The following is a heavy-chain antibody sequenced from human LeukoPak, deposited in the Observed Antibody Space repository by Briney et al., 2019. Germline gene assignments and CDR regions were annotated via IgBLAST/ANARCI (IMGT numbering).Heavy chain of an antibody. Sequence: GGSLRLSCAASGFTFSSYSMNWVRQAPGKGLEWVSSISSSSYIYYADSVKGRFTISRDNAKNSLYLQMNSLRAEDTAVYYCARAGGPSRYGMDVWGQGTTVTVSS. D-gene: IGHD3-16*01. CDR3: ARAGGPSRYGMDV. CDR2: ISSSSYI. CDR1: GFTFSSYS. J-gene: IGHJ6*02. V-gene: IGHV3-21*01.